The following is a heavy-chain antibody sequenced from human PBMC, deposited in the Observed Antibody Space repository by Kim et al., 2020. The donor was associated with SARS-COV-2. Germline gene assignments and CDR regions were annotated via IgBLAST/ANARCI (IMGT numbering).Heavy chain of an antibody. CDR3: ARLQLPDYYYYYGMDV. CDR2: IYPGDSDT. Sequence: GESLKISCKGSGYSFTSYWIGWVRQMPGKGLEWMGIIYPGDSDTRYSPSFQGQVTISADKSISTAYLQWSSLKASDTAMYYCARLQLPDYYYYYGMDVWGQGTTVTVSS. CDR1: GYSFTSYW. J-gene: IGHJ6*02. V-gene: IGHV5-51*01. D-gene: IGHD1-26*01.